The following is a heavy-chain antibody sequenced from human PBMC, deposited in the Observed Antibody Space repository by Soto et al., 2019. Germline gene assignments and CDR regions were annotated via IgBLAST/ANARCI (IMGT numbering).Heavy chain of an antibody. V-gene: IGHV3-66*01. J-gene: IGHJ4*02. Sequence: GSLRLSCSASGFTVSSYYMSWVRQAPGKGLDWVSIIYRGGGTYYADSVKGRFTISRDNSKNTLYLQMNSLRAEDTAVYYCARGQNYFDSSGYYSYWGQGTLVTVSS. CDR2: IYRGGGT. D-gene: IGHD3-22*01. CDR1: GFTVSSYY. CDR3: ARGQNYFDSSGYYSY.